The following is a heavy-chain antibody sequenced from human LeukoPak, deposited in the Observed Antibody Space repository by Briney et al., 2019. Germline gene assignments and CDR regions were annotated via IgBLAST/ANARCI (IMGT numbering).Heavy chain of an antibody. D-gene: IGHD4-17*01. CDR1: GFTFSTYA. Sequence: PGGSLRLSCVASGFTFSTYAMHWVRQAPGKGLEWVAVKSYDGNNKYYADSVKGRFTISGDNSKNTLHLQMNSLRVEDTAVYYCARDARDYGGYYFDSWGQGTRVTVSS. V-gene: IGHV3-30*04. CDR2: KSYDGNNK. CDR3: ARDARDYGGYYFDS. J-gene: IGHJ4*02.